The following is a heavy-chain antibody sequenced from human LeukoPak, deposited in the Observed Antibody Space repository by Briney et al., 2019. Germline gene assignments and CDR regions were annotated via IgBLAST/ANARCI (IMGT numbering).Heavy chain of an antibody. J-gene: IGHJ1*01. CDR1: GYTLTSYD. V-gene: IGHV1-24*01. CDR2: FDPEDGET. Sequence: GASVKVSCKASGYTLTSYDINWVRQATGQGLEWMGGFDPEDGETIYAQKFQGRVAMTEDTSTDTAYMELSSLRSEDTAVYYCATDALIVVVTSFQHWGQGTLVTVSS. CDR3: ATDALIVVVTSFQH. D-gene: IGHD3-22*01.